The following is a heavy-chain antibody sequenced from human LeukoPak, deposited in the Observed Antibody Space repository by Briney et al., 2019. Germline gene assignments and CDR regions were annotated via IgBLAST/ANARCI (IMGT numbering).Heavy chain of an antibody. CDR2: ISSVRDTI. CDR1: GFTFRIYC. V-gene: IGHV3-48*04. Sequence: GGSLRLSCAASGFTFRIYCMNGVRQAPGKGPEWVSYISSVRDTIYYADSAKGRCTMSRDNAKNSLFLQMNSVRAEDTAVYYCARATRNGYDYWGRGTLVAVSS. J-gene: IGHJ4*02. CDR3: ARATRNGYDY. D-gene: IGHD5-24*01.